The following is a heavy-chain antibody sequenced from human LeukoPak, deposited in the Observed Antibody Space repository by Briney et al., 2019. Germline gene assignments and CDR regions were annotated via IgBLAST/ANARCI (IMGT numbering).Heavy chain of an antibody. V-gene: IGHV3-23*01. Sequence: GGSLRLSCAASGFTFSSYAMNWVRQAPGKGLEWVSSISGSGSGGSTYYADSVKGRFTISRDNSKNTLYLQMNSLRAEDTAVYYCAKSGYNRFDYWGQGTLATVSS. D-gene: IGHD5-24*01. J-gene: IGHJ4*02. CDR2: ISGSGSGGST. CDR1: GFTFSSYA. CDR3: AKSGYNRFDY.